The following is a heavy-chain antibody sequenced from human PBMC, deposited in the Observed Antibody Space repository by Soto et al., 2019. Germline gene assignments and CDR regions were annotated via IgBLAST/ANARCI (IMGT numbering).Heavy chain of an antibody. J-gene: IGHJ5*02. V-gene: IGHV4-59*01. CDR2: IYYSGTT. CDR3: ARVGCISCFNNWFDP. CDR1: DGSISSYY. D-gene: IGHD2-2*01. Sequence: QVQLQESGPGLVKPSETLSLTCTVSDGSISSYYWSWIRRPPGKGLEWIGYIYYSGTTNYNPSLKSRVTMSLDTSKNQFSLRLSSVTAADTAVYYCARVGCISCFNNWFDPWGHGTLVTVSS.